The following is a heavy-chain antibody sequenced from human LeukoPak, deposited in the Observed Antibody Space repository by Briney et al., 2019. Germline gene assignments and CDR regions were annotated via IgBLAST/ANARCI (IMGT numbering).Heavy chain of an antibody. CDR2: IWYDGSNK. J-gene: IGHJ4*02. CDR1: GFTFSSYG. V-gene: IGHV3-33*01. CDR3: ARESGSYFDY. D-gene: IGHD1-26*01. Sequence: PGGSLRLSCAASGFTFSSYGVHWVRQAPGKGLEWVAVIWYDGSNKYYADSMKGRFTISRDNSKNTLYLQMNSLRAEDTAMYYCARESGSYFDYWGQGTLVTVSS.